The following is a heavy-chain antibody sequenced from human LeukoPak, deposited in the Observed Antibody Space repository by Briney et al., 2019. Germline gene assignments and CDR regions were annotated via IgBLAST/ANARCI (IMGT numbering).Heavy chain of an antibody. CDR1: GFTFSSYA. CDR2: ISGSGGST. V-gene: IGHV3-23*01. J-gene: IGHJ4*02. D-gene: IGHD3-10*01. Sequence: PGGSLRLSCAASGFTFSSYAMSWVRQAPGKGLEWVSAISGSGGSTYYADSVKGRFTISRDNSKNTLYLQMNSLRAEDTAVYYCAKAPPSYYYGSGSYIYLDYWGQGTLVTVSS. CDR3: AKAPPSYYYGSGSYIYLDY.